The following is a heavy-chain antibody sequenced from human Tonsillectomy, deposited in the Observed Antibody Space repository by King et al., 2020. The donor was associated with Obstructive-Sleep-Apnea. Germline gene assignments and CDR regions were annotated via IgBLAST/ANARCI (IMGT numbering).Heavy chain of an antibody. CDR1: GFTFSGYW. D-gene: IGHD3-16*01. J-gene: IGHJ4*02. Sequence: VQLVESGGALVQPGGSLRLSCAASGFTFSGYWMTWVRQAPGKGLEWVANIKQYGSEKYYMDSVKGRFTISRDNAKNSLFLQMNSLRAEDTAVYYCAGVMGVEGEFDYWGQGTLVTVSS. V-gene: IGHV3-7*01. CDR3: AGVMGVEGEFDY. CDR2: IKQYGSEK.